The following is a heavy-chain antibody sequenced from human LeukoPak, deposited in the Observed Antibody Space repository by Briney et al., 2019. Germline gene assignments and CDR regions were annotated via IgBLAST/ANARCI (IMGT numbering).Heavy chain of an antibody. CDR3: ARDGIDSYYFDY. CDR1: GFTFSSYA. CDR2: ISYDGSNK. V-gene: IGHV3-30-3*01. J-gene: IGHJ4*02. D-gene: IGHD1-1*01. Sequence: PGGSLRLSCAAFGFTFSSYAMHWVRQAPGKGLEWVAVISYDGSNKYYADSVKGRFTISRDNSKNTLYLQMNSLRAEDTAVYYCARDGIDSYYFDYWGQGTLVTVSS.